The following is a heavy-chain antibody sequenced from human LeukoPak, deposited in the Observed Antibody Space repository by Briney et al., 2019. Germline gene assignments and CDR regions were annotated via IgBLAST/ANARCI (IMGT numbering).Heavy chain of an antibody. J-gene: IGHJ4*02. D-gene: IGHD1-26*01. V-gene: IGHV3-7*01. CDR2: IKQDGSEK. CDR1: GFTFSSYW. Sequence: GGSLRLSCVASGFTFSSYWMTWVRQAPGKGLEWVANIKQDGSEKYYVDSVKGRFTISRDNAKNSLYLQMNSLRAEDTAVYYCARDDPGIGIDYWGQGTLVTVSS. CDR3: ARDDPGIGIDY.